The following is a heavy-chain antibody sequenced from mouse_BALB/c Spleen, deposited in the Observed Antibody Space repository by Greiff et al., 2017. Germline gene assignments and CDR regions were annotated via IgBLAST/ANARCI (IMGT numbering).Heavy chain of an antibody. CDR2: ISSGGSYT. CDR1: GFTFSSYA. J-gene: IGHJ2*01. D-gene: IGHD2-3*01. Sequence: VESGGGLVKPGGSLKLSCAASGFTFSSYAMSWVRQTPEKRLEWVATISSGGSYTYYPDSVKGRFTISIDNAKNTLYLQMSSLRSEDTAMYYCARDGYYEVYYFDYWGQGTTLTVSS. V-gene: IGHV5-9-3*01. CDR3: ARDGYYEVYYFDY.